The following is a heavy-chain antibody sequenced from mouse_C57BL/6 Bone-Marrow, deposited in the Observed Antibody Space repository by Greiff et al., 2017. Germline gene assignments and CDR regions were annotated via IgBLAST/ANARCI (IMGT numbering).Heavy chain of an antibody. CDR3: AALTDSPYWYFDV. J-gene: IGHJ1*03. CDR1: GIDFSRYW. CDR2: INPDSSTI. V-gene: IGHV4-1*01. Sequence: EVQLVESGGGLVQPGGSLKLSCAASGIDFSRYWMSWVRRAPGKGLEWIGEINPDSSTINYAPSLKDKFIITRDTAKNTLYLQMSKVISEDTALYYCAALTDSPYWYFDVWGTGTTVTVSS. D-gene: IGHD4-1*01.